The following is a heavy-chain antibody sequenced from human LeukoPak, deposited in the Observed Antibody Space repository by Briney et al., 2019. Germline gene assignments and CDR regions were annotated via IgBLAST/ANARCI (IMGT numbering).Heavy chain of an antibody. J-gene: IGHJ4*02. CDR1: GFTFSTYW. D-gene: IGHD3-10*01. V-gene: IGHV3-74*03. CDR3: AGGTSGNYYCDS. CDR2: INRGGSST. Sequence: PGGSLRLSCAASGFTFSTYWMHWVRHVPGKGLVWVSRINRGGSSTTYADCVKGRFTISRDNAKNTVDLQMNSLRDEDTCVYYCAGGTSGNYYCDSWGEGDLVTVSS.